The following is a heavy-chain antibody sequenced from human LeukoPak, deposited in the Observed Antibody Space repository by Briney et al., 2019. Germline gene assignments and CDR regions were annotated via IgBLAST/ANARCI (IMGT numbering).Heavy chain of an antibody. CDR3: ARVPEYSSSEVGYFDY. CDR1: GGTFSSYA. D-gene: IGHD6-6*01. CDR2: IIPIFGTA. J-gene: IGHJ4*02. Sequence: SVKVSCKASGGTFSSYAISWVRQAPGQGLGWMGGIIPIFGTANYAQKFQGRVTITTDESTSTAYMELSSLRSEDTAVYYCARVPEYSSSEVGYFDYWGQGTLVTVSS. V-gene: IGHV1-69*05.